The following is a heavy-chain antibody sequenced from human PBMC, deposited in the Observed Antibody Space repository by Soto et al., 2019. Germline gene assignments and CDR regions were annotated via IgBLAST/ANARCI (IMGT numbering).Heavy chain of an antibody. CDR1: GGSFSGYY. V-gene: IGHV4-34*01. CDR2: INHSGST. D-gene: IGHD3-16*01. J-gene: IGHJ6*02. CDR3: ERGRAKGGRYGMDV. Sequence: PSETLSLTCAVYGGSFSGYYWSWIRQPPGKGLEWIGEINHSGSTNYNPSLKSRVTISVDTSKNQFSLKLSSVTAADTAVYYCERGRAKGGRYGMDVWGQGTPVTVSS.